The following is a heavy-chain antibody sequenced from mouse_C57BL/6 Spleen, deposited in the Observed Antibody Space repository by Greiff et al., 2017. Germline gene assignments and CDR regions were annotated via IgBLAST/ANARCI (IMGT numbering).Heavy chain of an antibody. CDR1: GFTFSDYG. J-gene: IGHJ1*03. CDR3: ARRNYGSTYWYFDV. D-gene: IGHD1-1*01. V-gene: IGHV5-15*04. Sequence: KLMESGGGLVQPGGSLQLSCAASGFTFSDYGMAWVRQAPRKGPEWVAFISNLAYSIYYADHVTGRFIHSRENAKNTLYLEMSSLRSEDTAMYYCARRNYGSTYWYFDVWGTGTTVTVSS. CDR2: ISNLAYSI.